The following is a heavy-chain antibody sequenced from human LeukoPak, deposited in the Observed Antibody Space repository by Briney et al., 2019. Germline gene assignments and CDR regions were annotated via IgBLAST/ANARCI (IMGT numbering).Heavy chain of an antibody. D-gene: IGHD3-22*01. Sequence: SETLSLTCAVSGGSISRSGYSWSWIRQPPGKGLDWIAYIYYTGSTYYNPSLKSRVTTSLDTSKNQFSLKLTSVTAADTAVYYCARGGDSSGYEGRFDPWGQGTLVTVSS. CDR1: GGSISRSGYS. V-gene: IGHV4-30-4*07. J-gene: IGHJ5*02. CDR3: ARGGDSSGYEGRFDP. CDR2: IYYTGST.